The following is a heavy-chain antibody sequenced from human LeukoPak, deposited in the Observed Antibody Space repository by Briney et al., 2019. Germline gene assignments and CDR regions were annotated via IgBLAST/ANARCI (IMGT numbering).Heavy chain of an antibody. J-gene: IGHJ6*03. CDR3: ARLGYQLLSSRGYYYYYYMDV. Sequence: ASVKVSCKASGYTFTSYGISWVRQAPGQGLEWMGWISAYNGNTNYAQKLQGRVTMTTDTSTSTAYMELRSLRSDDTAVYYCARLGYQLLSSRGYYYYYYMDVWGKGTTVTVSS. CDR2: ISAYNGNT. CDR1: GYTFTSYG. D-gene: IGHD2-2*01. V-gene: IGHV1-18*01.